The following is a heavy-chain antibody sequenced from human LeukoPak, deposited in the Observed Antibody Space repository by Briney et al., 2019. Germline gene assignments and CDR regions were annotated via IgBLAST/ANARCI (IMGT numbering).Heavy chain of an antibody. D-gene: IGHD6-6*01. CDR1: GFTLSNYG. J-gene: IGHJ4*02. CDR3: ARGGSPFDH. Sequence: GSLRLSCVGPGFTLSNYGIHWVRQAPGKGLVWVSYINSDGSSTSYADSVKGRFTISRDNAKNTLYLEMNSLRAEDTAVYYCARGGSPFDHWGQGTLVTVSS. CDR2: INSDGSST. V-gene: IGHV3-74*01.